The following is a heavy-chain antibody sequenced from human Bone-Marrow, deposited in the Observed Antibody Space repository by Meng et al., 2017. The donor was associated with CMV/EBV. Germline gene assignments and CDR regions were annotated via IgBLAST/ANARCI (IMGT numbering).Heavy chain of an antibody. Sequence: ASRFTFSTYSMHWVRQAPGKGLEWVSSISGSSTYISYTDSVKGRFTISRDNAKNSLYLQMNSLRAEDTAVYYCARDSYDSSGYFGFWGQGTLVTVSS. D-gene: IGHD3-22*01. CDR3: ARDSYDSSGYFGF. J-gene: IGHJ4*02. CDR1: RFTFSTYS. CDR2: ISGSSTYI. V-gene: IGHV3-21*01.